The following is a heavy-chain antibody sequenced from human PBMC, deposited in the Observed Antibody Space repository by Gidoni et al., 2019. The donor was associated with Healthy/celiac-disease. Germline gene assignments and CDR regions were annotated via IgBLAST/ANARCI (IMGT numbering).Heavy chain of an antibody. D-gene: IGHD6-13*01. CDR1: GGSFSGYY. J-gene: IGHJ4*02. CDR3: ARGIIDSSWARRDYYFDY. V-gene: IGHV4-34*01. Sequence: QVQLQQWGAGLLKPSETLSLTCAVYGGSFSGYYWSWIRQPPGKGLEWIGEINHSGSTNYNPSLKSRVTISVDTSKNQFSLKLSSVTAADTAVYYCARGIIDSSWARRDYYFDYWGQGTLVTVSS. CDR2: INHSGST.